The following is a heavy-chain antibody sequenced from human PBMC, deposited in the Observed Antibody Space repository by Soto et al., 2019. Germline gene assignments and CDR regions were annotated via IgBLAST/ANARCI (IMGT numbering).Heavy chain of an antibody. D-gene: IGHD6-6*01. CDR2: IIPILGIA. CDR3: ARDYEPGESYSSSEDYYYYYYMDV. V-gene: IGHV1-69*04. J-gene: IGHJ6*03. Sequence: GASVKVSCKASGGTFSSYTISWVRQAPGQGLEWMGRIIPILGIANYAQKFQGRVTITADKSTSTAYMELSSLRSEDTAVYYCARDYEPGESYSSSEDYYYYYYMDVWGKGTTVTVSS. CDR1: GGTFSSYT.